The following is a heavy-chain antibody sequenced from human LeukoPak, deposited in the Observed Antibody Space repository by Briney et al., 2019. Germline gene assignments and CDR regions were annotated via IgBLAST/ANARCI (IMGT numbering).Heavy chain of an antibody. D-gene: IGHD2-2*02. CDR1: GGSISSYY. J-gene: IGHJ3*02. V-gene: IGHV4-59*01. CDR3: ARDVLGEGYCSSTSCYKDAFDI. CDR2: IYYSGST. Sequence: SSETLSLTCTVSGGSISSYYWSWIRQPPGKGLEWIGYIYYSGSTNYNPSLKSRVTISVDTSKNQFSLKLSSVTAADTAVYYCARDVLGEGYCSSTSCYKDAFDIWGQGTMVTVSS.